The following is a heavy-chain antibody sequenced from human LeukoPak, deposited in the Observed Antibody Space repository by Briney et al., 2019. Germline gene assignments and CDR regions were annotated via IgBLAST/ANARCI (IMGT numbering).Heavy chain of an antibody. CDR2: ITGNGDIP. V-gene: IGHV3-64*04. CDR3: ARGEGLFDY. Sequence: PGGSLRLSCSASGFTFSYYIMHWVRQAPGKGLETVSAITGNGDIPYYGDSVKGRFTISRDNSKNALYLQMNSLRAEDTAVYYCARGEGLFDYWGQGTLVTVSS. J-gene: IGHJ4*02. CDR1: GFTFSYYI.